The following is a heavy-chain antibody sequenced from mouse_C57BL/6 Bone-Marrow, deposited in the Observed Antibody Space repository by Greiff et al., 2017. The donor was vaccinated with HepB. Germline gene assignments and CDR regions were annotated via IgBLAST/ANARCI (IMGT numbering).Heavy chain of an antibody. CDR2: IDPEDGET. Sequence: VQLQQSGAELVKPGASVKLSCTASGFNIKDYYMHWVKQRTEQGLEWIGRIDPEDGETKYAPKFQGKATITADTSSNTAYLQLSSLTSEDTAVYYCATRLRRRCVSYAMDYWGQGTSVTVSS. D-gene: IGHD2-4*01. J-gene: IGHJ4*01. V-gene: IGHV14-2*01. CDR1: GFNIKDYY. CDR3: ATRLRRRCVSYAMDY.